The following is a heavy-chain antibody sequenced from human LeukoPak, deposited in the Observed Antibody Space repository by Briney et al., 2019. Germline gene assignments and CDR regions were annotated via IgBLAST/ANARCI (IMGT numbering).Heavy chain of an antibody. V-gene: IGHV3-20*04. CDR1: GFAFDEHG. J-gene: IGHJ4*02. D-gene: IGHD2-2*01. Sequence: GGSLRPSCTASGFAFDEHGMSWVRQVPGKGLKWVSGINWSGGSTGYADPLRGRFTISRDNAKNSLYLQMDSLRAEDTALYYCARAPITSPFYFDYWGQGTLVTVSS. CDR2: INWSGGST. CDR3: ARAPITSPFYFDY.